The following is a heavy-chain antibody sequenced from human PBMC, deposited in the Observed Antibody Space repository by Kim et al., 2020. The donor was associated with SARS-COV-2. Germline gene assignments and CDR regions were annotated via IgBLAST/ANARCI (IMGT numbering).Heavy chain of an antibody. D-gene: IGHD3-3*01. Sequence: SVKVSCKASGGTFSSYAISWVRQAPGQGLEWMGGIIPIFGTANYAQKFQGRVTITADESTSTAYMELSSLRSEDTAVYYCARAPHYDFWSGYYLDYWGQGTLVTVSS. CDR2: IIPIFGTA. J-gene: IGHJ4*02. CDR1: GGTFSSYA. V-gene: IGHV1-69*13. CDR3: ARAPHYDFWSGYYLDY.